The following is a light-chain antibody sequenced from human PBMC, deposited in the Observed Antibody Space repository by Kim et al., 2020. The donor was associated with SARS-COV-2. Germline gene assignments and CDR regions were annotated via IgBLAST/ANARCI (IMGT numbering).Light chain of an antibody. CDR3: ETWDRNTRV. Sequence: SPVKKTCTLRSGHSSYNIAGNQQQEGKTPRYLMKLEGSGRYKKGSGVPDHFSGSSAGADSYLTISNLQTEDEAEYYCETWDRNTRVFGRGTKGTVL. V-gene: IGLV4-60*03. CDR2: LEGSGRY. J-gene: IGLJ3*02. CDR1: SGHSSYN.